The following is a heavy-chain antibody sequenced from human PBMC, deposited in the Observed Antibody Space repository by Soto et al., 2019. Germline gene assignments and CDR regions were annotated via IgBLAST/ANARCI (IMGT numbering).Heavy chain of an antibody. D-gene: IGHD6-13*01. J-gene: IGHJ4*02. Sequence: QVQLQESGPGLVKPSGTLSLTCAVSGGSIDSSDWWNWVRQPPGKGLEWIGEIFHGGTIIYNPSLKSRVTISVDKSRNQSSLELTPVTAADTAVYYCARDHHYRNSWSFDSWGQGTLVTVSS. V-gene: IGHV4-4*02. CDR1: GGSIDSSDW. CDR3: ARDHHYRNSWSFDS. CDR2: IFHGGTI.